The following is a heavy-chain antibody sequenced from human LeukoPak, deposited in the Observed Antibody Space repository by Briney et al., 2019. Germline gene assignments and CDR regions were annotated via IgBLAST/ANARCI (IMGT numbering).Heavy chain of an antibody. CDR3: ARPHTKRRLGASPDAFDI. Sequence: GESLKISCKGSGYSFTSYWIGWVRQMPGKGLEWMGIIYPGDSDTRYSPSFQGQVTISADKSISTAYLQWSSLKASDTAMYYCARPHTKRRLGASPDAFDIWGQGTMVTVSS. CDR2: IYPGDSDT. V-gene: IGHV5-51*01. CDR1: GYSFTSYW. J-gene: IGHJ3*02. D-gene: IGHD1-26*01.